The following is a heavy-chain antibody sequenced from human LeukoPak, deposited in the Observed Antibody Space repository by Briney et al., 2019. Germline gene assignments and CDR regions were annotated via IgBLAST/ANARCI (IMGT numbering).Heavy chain of an antibody. J-gene: IGHJ1*01. CDR3: ARVRGAGSEYFHH. CDR2: ITSRSSYI. V-gene: IGHV3-21*01. Sequence: PGGSLRLSCAASGFTFSTYSMNWVRQAPGTGLEWVSSITSRSSYIHYADSVKGRFTISRDNTKNSLYLQMNSLRAEDTAVYYCARVRGAGSEYFHHWGQGTLVTVSS. CDR1: GFTFSTYS.